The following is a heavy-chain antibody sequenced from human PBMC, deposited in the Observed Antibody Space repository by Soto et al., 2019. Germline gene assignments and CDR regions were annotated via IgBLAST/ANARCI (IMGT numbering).Heavy chain of an antibody. CDR1: GYIFNTYW. D-gene: IGHD4-4*01. CDR2: IHPGDSDT. CDR3: ARRHTITTPFDY. V-gene: IGHV5-51*01. Sequence: EVQLVQSGTEVKKPGESLEISCKGSGYIFNTYWIGWVRQMPGKGLEWMGIIHPGDSDTRYSPAFQGQVTISLDKSISTAYLQWSSLKASDNAMYYCARRHTITTPFDYWGQGTLVIVSS. J-gene: IGHJ4*02.